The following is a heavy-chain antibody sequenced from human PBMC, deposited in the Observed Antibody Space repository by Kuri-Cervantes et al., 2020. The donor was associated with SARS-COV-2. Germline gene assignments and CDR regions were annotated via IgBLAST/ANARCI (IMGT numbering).Heavy chain of an antibody. V-gene: IGHV4-59*01. D-gene: IGHD1-26*01. CDR2: IYYSGST. CDR3: ARDGARGYSGALYYFDY. CDR1: GASISSYS. Sequence: GSLRLSCTVSGASISSYSWSWIRQPPGKGLEWIGYIYYSGSTNYNPSLKSRVTISVDTSKKQVSLKQSSVTAADTAVYYCARDGARGYSGALYYFDYWGQGALVTVSS. J-gene: IGHJ4*02.